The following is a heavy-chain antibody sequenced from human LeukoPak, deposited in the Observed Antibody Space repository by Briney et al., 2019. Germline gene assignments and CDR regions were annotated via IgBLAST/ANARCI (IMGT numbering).Heavy chain of an antibody. V-gene: IGHV4-34*01. CDR3: ARDRFHSSGWYDY. CDR1: GGSFSGYY. CDR2: INHSGST. D-gene: IGHD6-19*01. J-gene: IGHJ4*02. Sequence: SETLSLTCAVYGGSFSGYYWSWLRQPPGKGLEWIGEINHSGSTNYNPSLKSRVTISVDTSKNQFSLKLSSVTAADTAVYYCARDRFHSSGWYDYWGQGTLVTVSS.